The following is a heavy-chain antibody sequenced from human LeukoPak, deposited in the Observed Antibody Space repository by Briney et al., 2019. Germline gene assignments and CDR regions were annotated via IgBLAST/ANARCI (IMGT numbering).Heavy chain of an antibody. Sequence: GGSLRLSCAASGFTFSSYSMNWVRQAPGKGLEWVSSISSSSSYIYYAGSVKGRFTISRDNAKNSLYLQMNSLRAEDTAVYYCARDLLIGFYYDFWSGYYGMDVWGQGTTVTVSS. J-gene: IGHJ6*02. D-gene: IGHD3-3*01. CDR3: ARDLLIGFYYDFWSGYYGMDV. CDR1: GFTFSSYS. V-gene: IGHV3-21*01. CDR2: ISSSSSYI.